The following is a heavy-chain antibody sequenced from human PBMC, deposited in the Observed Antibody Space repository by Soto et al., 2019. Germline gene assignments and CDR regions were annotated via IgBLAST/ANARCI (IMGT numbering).Heavy chain of an antibody. J-gene: IGHJ4*02. Sequence: PSETLSLTCAVSGGSIISGGYSWSWIRQPPVKCLEWIWYIYRSGSTDYNPSLKIRFTVSVDSSNNQFSLKLSSVTASDTAVYYCARGGPVRFDYWGQGTLVTVSS. V-gene: IGHV4-30-2*01. CDR3: ARGGPVRFDY. CDR1: GGSIISGGYS. CDR2: IYRSGST. D-gene: IGHD4-17*01.